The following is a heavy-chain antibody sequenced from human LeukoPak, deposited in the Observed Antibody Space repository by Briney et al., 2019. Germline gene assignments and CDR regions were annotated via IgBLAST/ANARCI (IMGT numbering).Heavy chain of an antibody. CDR3: ARRIAAGGTPLGY. D-gene: IGHD6-13*01. J-gene: IGHJ4*02. Sequence: ASVKVSCKASGYSFTSYDINWVRQATGQGLEWMGWMNPNSGNTGYAQKFQGRVTLTRNTSISTAYMELSSLSFEDTAVYYCARRIAAGGTPLGYWGQGTLVTVSS. CDR1: GYSFTSYD. V-gene: IGHV1-8*03. CDR2: MNPNSGNT.